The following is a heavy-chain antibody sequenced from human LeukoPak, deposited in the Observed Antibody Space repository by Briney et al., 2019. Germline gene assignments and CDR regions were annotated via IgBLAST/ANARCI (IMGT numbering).Heavy chain of an antibody. J-gene: IGHJ3*02. CDR3: ASPAPFAYYDSSGYYSDAFDI. V-gene: IGHV1-18*01. CDR1: GYTFTSYG. Sequence: ASVKVSCKASGYTFTSYGISWVRQAPGQGLEWMGWISAYNGNTNYAQKLQGGVTMTTDTSTSTAYMELRSLRSDDTAVYYCASPAPFAYYDSSGYYSDAFDIWGQGTMVTVSS. D-gene: IGHD3-22*01. CDR2: ISAYNGNT.